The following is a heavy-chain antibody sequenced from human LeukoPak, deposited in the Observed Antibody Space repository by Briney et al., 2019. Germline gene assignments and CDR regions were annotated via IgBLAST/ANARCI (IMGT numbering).Heavy chain of an antibody. CDR1: GYTFTSYY. CDR2: INPSGGST. J-gene: IGHJ2*01. CDR3: AREGVMGGDYVSRYWYFDL. V-gene: IGHV1-46*01. Sequence: ASVKVSCKASGYTFTSYYMHWVRQAPGQGLEWMGIINPSGGSTSYAQKFQGRVTMTRHTSTSTVYMELSSLRSEDTAVYYCAREGVMGGDYVSRYWYFDLWGRGTLVTVSS. D-gene: IGHD4-17*01.